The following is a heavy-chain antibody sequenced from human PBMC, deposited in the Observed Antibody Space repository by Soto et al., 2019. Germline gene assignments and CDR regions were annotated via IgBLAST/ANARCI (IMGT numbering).Heavy chain of an antibody. CDR1: GFTFSSYW. V-gene: IGHV3-74*01. J-gene: IGHJ5*02. D-gene: IGHD6-13*01. CDR3: ARVLTGSWNWFDP. Sequence: EVQLVESGGGLVQPGESLRLSCAASGFTFSSYWMHWVRQAPGKGLVWVSRINSAGSRTNYADSVKGRFTVSRDNAKNKQYLQMNSLRAEDTAVYYCARVLTGSWNWFDPWGQGTLVTVSS. CDR2: INSAGSRT.